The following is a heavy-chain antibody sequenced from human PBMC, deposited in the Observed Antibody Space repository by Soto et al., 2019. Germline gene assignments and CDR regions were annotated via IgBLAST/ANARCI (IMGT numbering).Heavy chain of an antibody. CDR1: GFTFSGYG. Sequence: VQLVESGGGVGQPGRSLRLSCAASGFTFSGYGMHWVRQAPGKGLEWVAVIWFDGSNRYYADSVKGRFTISRDNSKNTMHLQMNSLRAEDTAVYYCARGHSSSLDYWGQGTLVIVSS. D-gene: IGHD6-6*01. J-gene: IGHJ4*02. CDR2: IWFDGSNR. CDR3: ARGHSSSLDY. V-gene: IGHV3-33*01.